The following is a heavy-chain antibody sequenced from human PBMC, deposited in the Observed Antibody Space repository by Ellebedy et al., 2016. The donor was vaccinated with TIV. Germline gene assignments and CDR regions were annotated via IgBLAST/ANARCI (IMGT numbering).Heavy chain of an antibody. CDR3: ARLVGDVTPYDY. Sequence: GESLKISCAASGFTFSSHWMSWVRQAPGKGLEWVATLKRDGSVMFYVDSVKGRFTISRDNTKNSLYLQMSSLRAEDTAVYYCARLVGDVTPYDYWGQGSLVTVSS. J-gene: IGHJ4*02. D-gene: IGHD3-16*01. CDR1: GFTFSSHW. CDR2: LKRDGSVM. V-gene: IGHV3-7*01.